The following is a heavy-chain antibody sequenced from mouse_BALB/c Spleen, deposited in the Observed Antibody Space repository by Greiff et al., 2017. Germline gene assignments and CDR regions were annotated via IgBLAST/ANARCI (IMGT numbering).Heavy chain of an antibody. V-gene: IGHV5-12-2*01. J-gene: IGHJ4*01. D-gene: IGHD1-1*01. CDR1: GFTFSSYT. CDR3: ARHYLGTVVYYYAMDY. Sequence: EVQLVESGGGLVQPGGSLKLSCAASGFTFSSYTMSWVRQTPEKRLEWVAYISNGGGSTYYPDTVKGRFTISRDNAKNTLYLQMSSLKSEDTAMYYCARHYLGTVVYYYAMDYWGQGTSVTVSS. CDR2: ISNGGGST.